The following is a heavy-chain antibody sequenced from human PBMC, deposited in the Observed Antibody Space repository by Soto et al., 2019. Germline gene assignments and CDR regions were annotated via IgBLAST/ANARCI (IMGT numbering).Heavy chain of an antibody. V-gene: IGHV3-30-3*01. J-gene: IGHJ4*02. Sequence: GGSLRLSCAASGFTFSSYAMHWVRQAPGKGLEWVAVISYDGSNKYYADSVKGRFTISRDNSKNTLYLQMNSLRAEDTAVYYCARDLDPFRGFGELLYRTHFDYWGQGTLVTVSS. D-gene: IGHD3-10*01. CDR3: ARDLDPFRGFGELLYRTHFDY. CDR2: ISYDGSNK. CDR1: GFTFSSYA.